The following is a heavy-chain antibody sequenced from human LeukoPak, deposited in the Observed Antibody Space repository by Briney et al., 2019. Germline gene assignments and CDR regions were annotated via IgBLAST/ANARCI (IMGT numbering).Heavy chain of an antibody. D-gene: IGHD3-22*01. CDR1: GYSISSGYY. V-gene: IGHV4-38-2*02. Sequence: SETLSLTCTVSGYSISSGYYWGWIRQPPGKGLEWIGSIYHSGSTYYNPSLKSRVTISVDTSKNQFSLKLSSVTAADTAVYYCARDGGIDDSVGYWGQGTLVTVSS. CDR3: ARDGGIDDSVGY. J-gene: IGHJ4*02. CDR2: IYHSGST.